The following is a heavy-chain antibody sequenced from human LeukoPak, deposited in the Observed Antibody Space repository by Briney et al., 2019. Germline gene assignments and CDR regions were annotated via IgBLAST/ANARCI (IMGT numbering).Heavy chain of an antibody. CDR2: ISWYSGSI. CDR3: AKDTGPYYYDSSGYCDY. CDR1: GFTFDDYA. J-gene: IGHJ4*02. D-gene: IGHD3-22*01. V-gene: IGHV3-9*01. Sequence: GGSLRLSCAASGFTFDDYAMHWVRQAPGKGLEWVSGISWYSGSIGYADSVKGRFTISRDNAKNSLYLQMNSLRAEDTALYYCAKDTGPYYYDSSGYCDYWGQGTLVTVSS.